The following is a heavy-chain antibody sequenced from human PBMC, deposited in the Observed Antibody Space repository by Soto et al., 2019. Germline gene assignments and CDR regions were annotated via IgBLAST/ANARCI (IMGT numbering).Heavy chain of an antibody. V-gene: IGHV4-59*01. CDR2: VYYTGTT. Sequence: SETLSLTCTVSGGSIGSYHWSWVRQPPGKGLEWIASVYYTGTTNYNPSLGSRVTISIDAPENQISLKLTSVTAADTAFYYCARDTVLTGMFDFWGQGTLVTAPQ. CDR1: GGSIGSYH. D-gene: IGHD4-17*01. CDR3: ARDTVLTGMFDF. J-gene: IGHJ4*02.